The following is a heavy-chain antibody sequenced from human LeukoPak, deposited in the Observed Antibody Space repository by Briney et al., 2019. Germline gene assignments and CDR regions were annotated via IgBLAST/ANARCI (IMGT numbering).Heavy chain of an antibody. J-gene: IGHJ4*02. CDR2: ISSSSSTI. CDR3: AKSRAARHGHVQ. CDR1: GFTFSSYS. D-gene: IGHD6-6*01. V-gene: IGHV3-48*01. Sequence: GGSLRLSCAASGFTFSSYSMNWVRQAPGKGLEWVSYISSSSSTIYYADSVKGRFTISRDNAKNSLYLQMNSLRAEDTAVYYCAKSRAARHGHVQWGQGTLVTVSS.